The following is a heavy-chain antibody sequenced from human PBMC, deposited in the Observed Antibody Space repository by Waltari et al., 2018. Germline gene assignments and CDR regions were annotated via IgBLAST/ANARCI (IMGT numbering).Heavy chain of an antibody. CDR3: ARDGPNTAMDLRRYYGMDV. CDR1: GGTFSSYA. D-gene: IGHD5-18*01. Sequence: QVQLVQSGAEGKKPGSSVKVYCKASGGTFSSYAISWVRQAPGQGLEWMGGSNPIVGTANYAHEFQGRVTITADDPTSTSYMELSSLRSEYTSLYYCARDGPNTAMDLRRYYGMDVWGQGTTVTVSS. V-gene: IGHV1-69*01. CDR2: SNPIVGTA. J-gene: IGHJ6*02.